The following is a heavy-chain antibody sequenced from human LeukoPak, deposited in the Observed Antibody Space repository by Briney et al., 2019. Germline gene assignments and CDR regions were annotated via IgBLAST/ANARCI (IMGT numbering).Heavy chain of an antibody. CDR1: GGSISSYY. CDR3: ARDGYSGNDGL. Sequence: SETLSLTCTVSGGSISSYYWSWIRQPPGKGLEWIGYIYHSGSTRYNPSLKSRVTISVDTSKNQFSLKMSSVTAADTAVYYCARDGYSGNDGLWGQGTLVTVSS. D-gene: IGHD5-12*01. CDR2: IYHSGST. J-gene: IGHJ4*02. V-gene: IGHV4-59*01.